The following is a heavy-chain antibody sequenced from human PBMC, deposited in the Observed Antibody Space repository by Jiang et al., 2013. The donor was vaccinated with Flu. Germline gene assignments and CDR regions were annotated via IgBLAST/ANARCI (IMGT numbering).Heavy chain of an antibody. CDR1: GYTFTGYY. J-gene: IGHJ6*02. V-gene: IGHV1-2*04. Sequence: SGYTFTGYYMHWVRQAPGQGLEWMGWINPNSGGTNYAQKFQGWVTMTRDTSISTAYMELSRLRSDDTAVYYCARAATEYYGMDVWGQGTTVTVSS. D-gene: IGHD5-12*01. CDR3: ARAATEYYGMDV. CDR2: INPNSGGT.